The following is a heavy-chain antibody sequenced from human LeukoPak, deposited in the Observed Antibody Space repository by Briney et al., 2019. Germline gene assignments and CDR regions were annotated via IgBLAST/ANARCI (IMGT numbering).Heavy chain of an antibody. V-gene: IGHV3-66*01. J-gene: IGHJ4*02. CDR2: MYSGGST. CDR3: ARGGLFAYYFDY. Sequence: GGSLRLSCAASGFTVSSNYMNWVRQAPGKGLEWVSVMYSGGSTFYGDSVKGRFTISRDNSMNTLYLQINSLRAEDTAVYYCARGGLFAYYFDYWAREPWSPSPQ. CDR1: GFTVSSNY. D-gene: IGHD3-10*02.